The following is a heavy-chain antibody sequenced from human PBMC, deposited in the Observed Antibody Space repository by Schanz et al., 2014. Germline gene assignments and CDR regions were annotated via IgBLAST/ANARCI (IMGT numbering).Heavy chain of an antibody. D-gene: IGHD2-8*02. J-gene: IGHJ3*01. CDR1: GFTFSDYG. CDR2: ISYDGSFE. Sequence: QVQLVESGGGVVQPGRSLRLSCGASGFTFSDYGTHWVRQAPGKGLEWVAFISYDGSFEDYLDSVKGRFTISRDNSKNTLYLQLNSLTAEDTAVYHCARDSRYCTGVDCKGDAFDLWGQGTLVTVSS. V-gene: IGHV3-30*03. CDR3: ARDSRYCTGVDCKGDAFDL.